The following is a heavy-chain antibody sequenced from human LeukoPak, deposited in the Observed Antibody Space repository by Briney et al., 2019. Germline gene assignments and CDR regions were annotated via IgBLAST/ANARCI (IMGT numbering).Heavy chain of an antibody. CDR3: AKDLGVLTTTPDY. Sequence: GGSLRLSCAASGFTFSSYAMSWVRQAPGQGLEWVSAISGSGGSTYYAYSVKGRFTISRDNSKNTLYLQMNSLRAEDMAVYYCAKDLGVLTTTPDYWGQGTLVTVSS. D-gene: IGHD3-9*01. CDR2: ISGSGGST. CDR1: GFTFSSYA. V-gene: IGHV3-23*01. J-gene: IGHJ4*02.